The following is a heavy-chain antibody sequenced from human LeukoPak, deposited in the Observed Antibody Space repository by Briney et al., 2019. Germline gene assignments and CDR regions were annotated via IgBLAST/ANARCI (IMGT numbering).Heavy chain of an antibody. CDR2: VSDSGTST. J-gene: IGHJ4*02. D-gene: IGHD3-10*01. V-gene: IGHV3-23*01. CDR1: GFTFSSYT. Sequence: GGSLRLSCAASGFTFSSYTMSWVRQAPGKGLEWVSGVSDSGTSTYYADSVKGRFTISRDNSKNTLYLQMNSLRAEDTAVYYCAKRGESGVYYFDFWGQGTLVTVSS. CDR3: AKRGESGVYYFDF.